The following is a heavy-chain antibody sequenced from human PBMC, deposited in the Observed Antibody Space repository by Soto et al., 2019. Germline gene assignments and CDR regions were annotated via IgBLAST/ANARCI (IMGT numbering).Heavy chain of an antibody. V-gene: IGHV3-48*03. CDR1: GFTFSSYE. D-gene: IGHD3-10*01. CDR2: ISISVSTI. CDR3: ARDLTNTWFYFEY. J-gene: IGHJ4*02. Sequence: WGSLRLSCAASGFTFSSYEMNWVRQAPGKGLEWVSYISISVSTIYYADSVKGRFTISRDNAKNSLYLQMNSLRAEDTAVYYCARDLTNTWFYFEYWGKGNMVIVSS.